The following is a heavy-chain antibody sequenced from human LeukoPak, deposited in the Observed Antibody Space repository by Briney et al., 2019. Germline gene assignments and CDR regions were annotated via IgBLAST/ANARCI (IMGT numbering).Heavy chain of an antibody. CDR1: GGSISSYY. J-gene: IGHJ6*03. D-gene: IGHD3-9*01. Sequence: SDTLSLTCAVSGGSISSYYWSWIRQPPGKGLEWIGYIYSSGSTDYNPSLKSRVTISVDTSKNQFSLKLSSVTAADTAVYYCARDNWSGYYDILTGSAGYYYMDVWGKGTTVTISS. V-gene: IGHV4-59*01. CDR2: IYSSGST. CDR3: ARDNWSGYYDILTGSAGYYYMDV.